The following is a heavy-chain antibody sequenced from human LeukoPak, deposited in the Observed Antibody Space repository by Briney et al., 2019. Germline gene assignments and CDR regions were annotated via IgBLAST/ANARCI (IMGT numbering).Heavy chain of an antibody. CDR2: IRYDGSNK. CDR3: AKANVKQWLVRGYYYMDA. V-gene: IGHV3-30*02. CDR1: GFTSSSYG. D-gene: IGHD6-19*01. J-gene: IGHJ6*03. Sequence: PGRSLRPSCAASGFTSSSYGMRWVRQAPGEGLEWVAFIRYDGSNKYYADSVKGRFTISRDNSKNTLYVQMNSLRAEDTAVYYSAKANVKQWLVRGYYYMDAWGKGTTVTVSS.